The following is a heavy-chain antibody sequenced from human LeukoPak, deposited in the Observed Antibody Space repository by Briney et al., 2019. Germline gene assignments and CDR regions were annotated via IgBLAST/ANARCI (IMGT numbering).Heavy chain of an antibody. CDR2: ITGRDGRT. Sequence: GGSLRLSCAASGFTFSSCGMSWVRQAPGKGREWVSYITGRDGRTWYADSVKGRLTIPRDNSKNTLYLQMNSLRAEDTALYCCARDRRFPDNFFDIWGQGTLVTVSS. J-gene: IGHJ3*02. V-gene: IGHV3-23*01. CDR1: GFTFSSCG. D-gene: IGHD3-9*01. CDR3: ARDRRFPDNFFDI.